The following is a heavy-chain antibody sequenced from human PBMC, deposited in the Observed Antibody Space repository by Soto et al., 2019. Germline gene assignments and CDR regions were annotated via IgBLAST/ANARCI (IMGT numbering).Heavy chain of an antibody. CDR2: IYYTGMT. J-gene: IGHJ4*02. Sequence: SETLSLTCTVSGTSISSSDYYWGWIRQPPGKGLEWITSIYYTGMTYYNPSLKSRVTISVDRSKNQLSLKLNSVTAADRAVYYCATVPSSSKGHRQFDYLGQGTLVTVAS. V-gene: IGHV4-39*01. CDR3: ATVPSSSKGHRQFDY. D-gene: IGHD6-13*01. CDR1: GTSISSSDYY.